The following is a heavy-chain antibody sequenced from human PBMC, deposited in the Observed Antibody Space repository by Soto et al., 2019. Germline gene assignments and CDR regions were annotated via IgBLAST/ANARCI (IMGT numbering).Heavy chain of an antibody. CDR2: IYSGGDT. J-gene: IGHJ6*04. CDR1: GFAVRHNY. CDR3: ARKTDSNTSGGDV. Sequence: EVQLVESGGGLVQPGGSLRLSCTASGFAVRHNYMTWVRQAPGKGLEWVSLIYSGGDTAYADSVKGRFTISRHTSQNTLYLQMNSLRSEDTAVYYCARKTDSNTSGGDVWGKGTAVTVSS. D-gene: IGHD3-16*01. V-gene: IGHV3-53*04.